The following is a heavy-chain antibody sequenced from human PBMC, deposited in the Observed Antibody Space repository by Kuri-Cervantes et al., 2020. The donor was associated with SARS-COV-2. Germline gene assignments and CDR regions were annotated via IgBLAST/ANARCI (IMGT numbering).Heavy chain of an antibody. J-gene: IGHJ6*02. D-gene: IGHD4-11*01. Sequence: LSLTCAASGFTFSSYSMNWVRQAPGKGLEWVSYISSSSSTIYYADSVKGRFTISRDNAKNSLYLQMNSLRDEDTAVYYCARDPAPQQSYYYGMDAWGHGTRVTVSS. CDR3: ARDPAPQQSYYYGMDA. CDR1: GFTFSSYS. V-gene: IGHV3-48*02. CDR2: ISSSSSTI.